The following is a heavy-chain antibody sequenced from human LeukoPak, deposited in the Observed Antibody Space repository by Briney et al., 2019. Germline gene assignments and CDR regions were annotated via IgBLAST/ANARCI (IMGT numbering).Heavy chain of an antibody. D-gene: IGHD3-16*02. CDR3: DRGPNYVWRSYRYFDY. V-gene: IGHV4-30-4*01. CDR1: GASLSSGDYY. Sequence: SETLSLTCTVSGASLSSGDYYWSWIRQPPGRGVEWFGYIYYSGTTNYNPSLKTRVAISVDTSKNQFSLKLSSVTAADTAVYYCDRGPNYVWRSYRYFDYWGQGILVTVSS. CDR2: IYYSGTT. J-gene: IGHJ4*02.